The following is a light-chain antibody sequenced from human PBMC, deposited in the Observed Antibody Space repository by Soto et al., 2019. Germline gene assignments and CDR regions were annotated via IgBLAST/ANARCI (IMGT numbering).Light chain of an antibody. CDR2: DAS. CDR1: QNVYNN. V-gene: IGKV3-15*01. CDR3: KQCRTWPLT. J-gene: IGKJ4*01. Sequence: EIVMTQSPATLSVSPGEGATLSCKASQNVYNNLAWYQQRPGQPPRLLIYDASTRATGISARFSGSGYGTEFTLTISSLQSEDFAVYFCKQCRTWPLTFGGGPKVDIK.